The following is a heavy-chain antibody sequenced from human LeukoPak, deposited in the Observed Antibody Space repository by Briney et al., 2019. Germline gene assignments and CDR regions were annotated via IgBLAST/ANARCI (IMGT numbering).Heavy chain of an antibody. V-gene: IGHV1-2*02. J-gene: IGHJ4*02. CDR2: INPNSGGT. D-gene: IGHD6-6*01. Sequence: ASVNVSCKASGYTFTGYYMHWVRQAPGQGLEWMGWINPNSGGTNYAQKFQGRVTMTRDTSISTAYMELSRLRSDDTAVYYCARTRSISSPFDYWGQGTLVTVSS. CDR3: ARTRSISSPFDY. CDR1: GYTFTGYY.